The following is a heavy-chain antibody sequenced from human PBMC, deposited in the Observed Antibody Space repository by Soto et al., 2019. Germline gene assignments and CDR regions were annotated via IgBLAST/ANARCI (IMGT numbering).Heavy chain of an antibody. CDR3: AREGLVVVAAPTYYYYGMDV. J-gene: IGHJ6*02. Sequence: GASVKVSCKASGGTFSSYAISWVRQAPGQGLEWMGGIIPIFGTANYAQKFQGRVTITADESTSTAYMELSSLTSEDTAVYYCAREGLVVVAAPTYYYYGMDVWGQGTTVTV. CDR2: IIPIFGTA. CDR1: GGTFSSYA. V-gene: IGHV1-69*13. D-gene: IGHD2-15*01.